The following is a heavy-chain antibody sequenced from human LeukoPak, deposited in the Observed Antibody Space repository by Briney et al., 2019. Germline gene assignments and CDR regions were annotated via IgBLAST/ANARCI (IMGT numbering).Heavy chain of an antibody. CDR1: GYTFTSYG. V-gene: IGHV1-18*01. D-gene: IGHD7-27*01. CDR3: ARARDGDPHFDY. CDR2: ISAYNGNT. J-gene: IGHJ4*02. Sequence: ASVKVSCKASGYTFTSYGISWVRQAPGQGLEWMGWISAYNGNTNYAQKLQGRVTMTTDTSTSAAYMELRSLRSDDTAVYYCARARDGDPHFDYWGQGTLVTVSS.